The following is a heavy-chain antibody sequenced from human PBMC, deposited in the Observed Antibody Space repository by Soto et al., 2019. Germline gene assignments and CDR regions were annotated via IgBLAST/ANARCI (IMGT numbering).Heavy chain of an antibody. CDR2: TYYRSRWYN. D-gene: IGHD3-3*02. J-gene: IGHJ4*02. V-gene: IGHV6-1*01. CDR1: WCSITLNIST. CDR3: ARDIISGTSLEF. Sequence: PSETLSLTCAISWCSITLNISTFNWIRHSPSRVLEWLGRTYYRSRWYNNYAESVRSRISINPDASKNQFSLQLKSMTPYYTAVYYCARDIISGTSLEFWGQGTLVNVSS.